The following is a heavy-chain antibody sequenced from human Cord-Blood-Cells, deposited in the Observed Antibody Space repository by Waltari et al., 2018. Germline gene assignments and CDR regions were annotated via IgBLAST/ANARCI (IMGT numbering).Heavy chain of an antibody. J-gene: IGHJ3*02. Sequence: QVQQVESGGGVVQPGRSLRLSCAASGFTFSSYGMHWVRQAQGKELEWMAFISYDGNKKYYADSVKGQFTISRDNSKNTLYLQMNSLRAEDTAVYYCAKDLTGDAFDIWGQGTMVTVSS. CDR3: AKDLTGDAFDI. CDR1: GFTFSSYG. D-gene: IGHD7-27*01. CDR2: ISYDGNKK. V-gene: IGHV3-30*18.